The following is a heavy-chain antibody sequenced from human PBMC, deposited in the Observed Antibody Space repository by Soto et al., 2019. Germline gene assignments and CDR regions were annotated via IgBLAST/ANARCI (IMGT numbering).Heavy chain of an antibody. CDR2: ISDSGGST. CDR1: GFTFSSYA. Sequence: PGGSLRLSCAASGFTFSSYAMSWVRQAPGKGLEWVSGISDSGGSTYYADSVKGRFTISRDNSKNTLYLQMNSLRAEDTAVYYCARRARTATTNWGAFDIWGQGTMVTVSS. J-gene: IGHJ3*02. D-gene: IGHD1-7*01. CDR3: ARRARTATTNWGAFDI. V-gene: IGHV3-23*01.